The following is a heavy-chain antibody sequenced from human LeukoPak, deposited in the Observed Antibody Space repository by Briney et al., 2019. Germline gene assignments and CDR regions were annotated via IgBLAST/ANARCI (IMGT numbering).Heavy chain of an antibody. D-gene: IGHD6-13*01. CDR1: GYTFTSYD. J-gene: IGHJ5*02. Sequence: ASVKVSCKASGYTFTSYDINWVRQATGQGLEWMGWMNPNSGNTGYAQKFQGRVTMTRNTSISTAYMELGSLRSEDTAVYYCARTIAAAAPFDPWGQGTLVTVSS. CDR2: MNPNSGNT. CDR3: ARTIAAAAPFDP. V-gene: IGHV1-8*01.